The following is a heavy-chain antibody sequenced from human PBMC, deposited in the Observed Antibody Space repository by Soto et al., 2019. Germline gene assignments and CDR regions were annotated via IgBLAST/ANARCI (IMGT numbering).Heavy chain of an antibody. CDR1: GYTFTSYV. Sequence: ASVKVSCKASGYTFTSYVIVWVLQAPGQGLEWMGWISPYSGETRYAEKFQDRVTLTTDTSTKTAYMDLRNLKSDDTAVYWCARGPVAGSDFWGQGTLVTVSS. D-gene: IGHD6-19*01. V-gene: IGHV1-18*04. CDR2: ISPYSGET. J-gene: IGHJ4*02. CDR3: ARGPVAGSDF.